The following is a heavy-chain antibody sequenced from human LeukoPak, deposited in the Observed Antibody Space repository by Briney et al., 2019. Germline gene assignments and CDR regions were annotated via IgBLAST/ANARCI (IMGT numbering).Heavy chain of an antibody. V-gene: IGHV3-7*01. CDR3: ARDKVPY. J-gene: IGHJ4*02. CDR2: INKDGSEI. Sequence: GGSLRLSCAASGFTFSNYWMSWVRQAPGKGLEWVAHINKDGSEIYYVDSVKGRFTISRDNAKNSLSLQMNSLRVEDTAVYYCARDKVPYWGQGILVTVSS. CDR1: GFTFSNYW.